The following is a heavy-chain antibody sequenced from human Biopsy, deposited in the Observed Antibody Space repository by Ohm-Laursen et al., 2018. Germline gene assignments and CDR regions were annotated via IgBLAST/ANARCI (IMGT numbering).Heavy chain of an antibody. CDR2: LSSRGSNI. V-gene: IGHV3-11*01. CDR3: ARFPDFWSGYYVDP. CDR1: GFTFSDYY. Sequence: SLRLSCAASGFTFSDYYMSWIRQAPGKGLEWISYLSSRGSNIYYADSVKGRFTVSRDNANNSLFLQMNSLRAGDTAVYYCARFPDFWSGYYVDPWGQGTLVTVSS. D-gene: IGHD3-3*01. J-gene: IGHJ5*02.